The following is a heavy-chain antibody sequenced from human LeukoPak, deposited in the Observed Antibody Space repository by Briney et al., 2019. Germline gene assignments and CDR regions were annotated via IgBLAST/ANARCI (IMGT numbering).Heavy chain of an antibody. CDR1: GFTFSSYS. Sequence: PGGSLRLSCAASGFTFSSYSMNWVRQAPGKGLEWVSFISSSSSYIYYADSVKGRFTISRDNAKNSLYLQMNSLRAEDTAVYYCASVLLWFGELFGFDPWGQGTLVTVSS. V-gene: IGHV3-21*01. CDR2: ISSSSSYI. D-gene: IGHD3-10*01. J-gene: IGHJ5*02. CDR3: ASVLLWFGELFGFDP.